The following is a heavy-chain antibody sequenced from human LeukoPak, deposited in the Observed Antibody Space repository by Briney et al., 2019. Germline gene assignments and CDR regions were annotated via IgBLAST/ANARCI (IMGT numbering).Heavy chain of an antibody. Sequence: NTSETLSLTCTVSGGSIGYYSWSWIRQPAGKGLEWIGRILASGSTNYNPSLRSRVTISVDTSKNQFSLKLTSVTAADTAVYYCARDSVCSGGSCHEVDVWGKGTTVTVSS. J-gene: IGHJ6*04. CDR3: ARDSVCSGGSCHEVDV. D-gene: IGHD2-15*01. V-gene: IGHV4-4*07. CDR2: ILASGST. CDR1: GGSIGYYS.